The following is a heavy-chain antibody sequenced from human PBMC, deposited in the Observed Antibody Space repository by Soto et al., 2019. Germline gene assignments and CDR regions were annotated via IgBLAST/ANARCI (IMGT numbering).Heavy chain of an antibody. J-gene: IGHJ6*02. D-gene: IGHD5-18*01. CDR2: ISHSGST. CDR3: AREQLWLLRRDYYYYYGMDV. Sequence: KPAETLSLTCAVYGGSFSGYYWSWIRQPPGKGLEWIGEISHSGSTNYNPSLKSRVTISVDTSKNQFSLKLSSVTAADTAVYYCAREQLWLLRRDYYYYYGMDVWGQGTTVTVSS. V-gene: IGHV4-34*01. CDR1: GGSFSGYY.